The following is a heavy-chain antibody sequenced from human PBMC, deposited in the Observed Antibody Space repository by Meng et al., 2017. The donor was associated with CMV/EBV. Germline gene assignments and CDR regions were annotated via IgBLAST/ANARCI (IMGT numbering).Heavy chain of an antibody. J-gene: IGHJ2*01. CDR2: IIPIFGTA. CDR1: GGTFSSYA. V-gene: IGHV1-69*05. CDR3: ASCSTSCYIGWYFDL. D-gene: IGHD2-2*02. Sequence: SVKVSCKASGGTFSSYAISWVRQAPGQGLEWMGGIIPIFGTANYAQKFQGRVTITTDESTSTAYMELSSLRSEDTAVYYCASCSTSCYIGWYFDLWGRGTLVTVS.